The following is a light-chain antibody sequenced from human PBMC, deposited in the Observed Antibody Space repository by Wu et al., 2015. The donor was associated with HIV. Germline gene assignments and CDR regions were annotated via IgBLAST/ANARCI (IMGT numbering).Light chain of an antibody. V-gene: IGKV3-11*01. CDR1: QSVSSY. J-gene: IGKJ5*01. CDR2: DAS. CDR3: QHRSTWPLT. Sequence: EIVLTQSPATPSLSPGERATLSCWATQSVSSYLAWYQHKPGQPPRLLIFDASNRATGIPARFSGSGSGTDFTLTISSLEPEDFAVYYCQHRSTWPLTFGQGTRLEIK.